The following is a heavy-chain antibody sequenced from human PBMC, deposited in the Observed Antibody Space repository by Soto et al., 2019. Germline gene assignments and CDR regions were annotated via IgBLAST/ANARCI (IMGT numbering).Heavy chain of an antibody. Sequence: EVQLLGSGGGLVQPGGSLRLSCAASGFTFSIYAMSWVRQAPGKGLEWVSGISGSGGDTFYADSVKGRFTISRDNPKNTLYLQMNRLSAEDTAVYYCAVYNSGWYGAFDSWGQRTMVTVSS. D-gene: IGHD6-19*01. J-gene: IGHJ3*01. CDR2: ISGSGGDT. CDR1: GFTFSIYA. CDR3: AVYNSGWYGAFDS. V-gene: IGHV3-23*01.